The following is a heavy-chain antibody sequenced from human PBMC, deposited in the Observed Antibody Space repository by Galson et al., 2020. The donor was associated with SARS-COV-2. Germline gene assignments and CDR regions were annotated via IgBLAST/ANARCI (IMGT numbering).Heavy chain of an antibody. Sequence: ATVTVDCKAPGYRNTNNGITSVRHAPGQGPEWMGLTSGYNGNTNYAQRLQGRVTMTTDTSTSTAYMELRSLRSDDTAVYYCARRYSSGWYREEYWGQGTLVTVFS. CDR2: TSGYNGNT. CDR1: GYRNTNNG. V-gene: IGHV1-18*04. CDR3: ARRYSSGWYREEY. D-gene: IGHD6-19*01. J-gene: IGHJ4*02.